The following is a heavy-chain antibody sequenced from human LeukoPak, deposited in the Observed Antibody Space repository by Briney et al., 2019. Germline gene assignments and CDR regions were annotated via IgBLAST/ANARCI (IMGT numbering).Heavy chain of an antibody. CDR2: TYYRSKWNY. D-gene: IGHD6-19*01. Sequence: SRTLSLTCGISGDSVSSDTALWNWIRQSPSRGLEWLGRTYYRSKWNYDYAVSVKSRITINPDTAKNQFSLQLNSVTTEDTAVYYCTRTEQAGRYFDYWGRGTLVTVSS. V-gene: IGHV6-1*01. J-gene: IGHJ4*02. CDR3: TRTEQAGRYFDY. CDR1: GDSVSSDTAL.